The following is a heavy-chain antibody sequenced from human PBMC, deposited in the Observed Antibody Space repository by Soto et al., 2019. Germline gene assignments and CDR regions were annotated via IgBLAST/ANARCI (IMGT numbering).Heavy chain of an antibody. CDR1: GGSFRGYY. CDR3: ARGSRVKIPAATGRDYYYHGLDV. V-gene: IGHV4-34*01. Sequence: QVQLQQWGAGLLKPSETLSLTCAVYGGSFRGYYWSWIRQPPGKGLEWIGEINHRGSVNYNPSVKSRVTISVDTSKNQFSLKLNSVTAADTAMYYCARGSRVKIPAATGRDYYYHGLDVWAQGTAVTVSS. CDR2: INHRGSV. J-gene: IGHJ6*02. D-gene: IGHD1-26*01.